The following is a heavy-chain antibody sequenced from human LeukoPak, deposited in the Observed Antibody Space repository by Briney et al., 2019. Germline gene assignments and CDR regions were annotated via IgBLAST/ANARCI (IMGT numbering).Heavy chain of an antibody. D-gene: IGHD3-3*01. CDR1: GGSIRGNSYY. Sequence: PSETLSLTCTVSGGSIRGNSYYWGWIRQPPGKGLEWIGSIYYSGNTYYNPSLKGRVTISVDTSKNQFSLKLSSVTAADTAVFYCARLWSGLRPPGYWGQGTLVTVSS. V-gene: IGHV4-39*01. CDR2: IYYSGNT. J-gene: IGHJ4*02. CDR3: ARLWSGLRPPGY.